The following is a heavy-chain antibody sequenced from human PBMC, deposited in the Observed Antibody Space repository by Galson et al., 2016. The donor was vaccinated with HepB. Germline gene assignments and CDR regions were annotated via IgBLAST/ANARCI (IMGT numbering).Heavy chain of an antibody. V-gene: IGHV1-58*01. CDR3: AAVGPGLRFLEGLPISP. CDR1: GFTVKSSA. J-gene: IGHJ5*02. CDR2: IVVGTGNT. D-gene: IGHD3-3*01. Sequence: SVKVSCKVSGFTVKSSAVQWVRQARGQRLEWMGWIVVGTGNTNYAQNFHERVSILWDMSTTTAYMELSSLRSEDTAVYYCAAVGPGLRFLEGLPISPWGQGTLVTVSS.